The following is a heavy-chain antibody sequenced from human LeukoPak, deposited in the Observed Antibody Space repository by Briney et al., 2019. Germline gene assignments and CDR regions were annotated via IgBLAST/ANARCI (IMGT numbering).Heavy chain of an antibody. CDR2: INHSGST. D-gene: IGHD6-19*01. V-gene: IGHV4-34*01. CDR3: ARMPQGVGWYKPIDY. Sequence: GSLRLSCAASGFTFSSYAMSWVRQAPGKGLEWIGEINHSGSTNYNPSLKSRVTISVDTSKNQFSLKLSSVTAADTAVYYCARMPQGVGWYKPIDYWGQGTLVTVSS. J-gene: IGHJ4*02. CDR1: GFTFSSYA.